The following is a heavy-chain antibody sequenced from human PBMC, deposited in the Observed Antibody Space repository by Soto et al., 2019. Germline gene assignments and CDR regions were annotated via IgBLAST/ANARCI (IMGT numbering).Heavy chain of an antibody. CDR3: TTDSRGQLPNYYYGMDV. V-gene: IGHV3-15*07. D-gene: IGHD2-2*01. CDR1: GFTFSNAW. Sequence: GGSLRLSCAASGFTFSNAWMNWVRQAPGKGLEWVGRIKSKTDGGTTDYAAPVKGRFTISRDDSKNTLYLQMNSLKTEDTAVYYCTTDSRGQLPNYYYGMDVWGQGTTVTVSS. J-gene: IGHJ6*02. CDR2: IKSKTDGGTT.